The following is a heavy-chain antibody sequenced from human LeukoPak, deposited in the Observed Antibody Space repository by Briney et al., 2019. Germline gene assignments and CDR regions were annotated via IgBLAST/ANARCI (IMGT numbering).Heavy chain of an antibody. CDR2: NGGSGGST. Sequence: KGLERVSGNGGSGGSTYYADSRKGWFTISRDNSKNTLYLQMDSLRAEDTAVYYCAKILSYCSGGSCYEDYWGQGTLVTVSS. CDR3: AKILSYCSGGSCYEDY. D-gene: IGHD2-15*01. V-gene: IGHV3-23*01. J-gene: IGHJ4*02.